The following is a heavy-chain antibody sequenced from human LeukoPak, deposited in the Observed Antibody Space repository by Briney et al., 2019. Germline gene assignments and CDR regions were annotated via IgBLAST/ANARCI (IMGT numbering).Heavy chain of an antibody. CDR1: GGSISSYY. CDR2: IYYSGST. CDR3: ARHGRDPTAHIAVAGFDY. D-gene: IGHD6-19*01. J-gene: IGHJ4*02. V-gene: IGHV4-59*08. Sequence: PSETLSLTCTVSGGSISSYYWSWIRQPPGKGLEWIGYIYYSGSTNYNPSLKSRVTISVDTSKNQFSLKLSSVTAADTAVYYCARHGRDPTAHIAVAGFDYWGQGTLVTVSS.